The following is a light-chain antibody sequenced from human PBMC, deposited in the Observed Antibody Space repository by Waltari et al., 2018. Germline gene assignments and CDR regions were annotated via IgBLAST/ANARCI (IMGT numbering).Light chain of an antibody. CDR3: MQALQNPWT. CDR1: QSLLHSNGYNY. J-gene: IGKJ1*01. Sequence: IVMTQSPLSLPVNPGEPASISCRSSQSLLHSNGYNYLDWYLQKPGQSPQLLIYLGSNRASGVPDRFSGSGSGTDFTLRISRVEAEDVGVYYCMQALQNPWTFGQGTKVEIK. V-gene: IGKV2-28*01. CDR2: LGS.